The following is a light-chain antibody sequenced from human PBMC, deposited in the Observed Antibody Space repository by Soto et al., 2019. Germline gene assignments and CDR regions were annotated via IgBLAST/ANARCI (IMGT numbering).Light chain of an antibody. CDR1: SSDVGGYNY. Sequence: QSALTQPRSVSGSPGQSVTISCTGTSSDVGGYNYVSWYQQHPGQAPKLMIYDVTKRPSGVPDRFSGSKSGNTASLSISGLQAEDEADYYCCSYGGGYTPLLFGGGTKLPVL. V-gene: IGLV2-11*01. CDR2: DVT. J-gene: IGLJ2*01. CDR3: CSYGGGYTPLL.